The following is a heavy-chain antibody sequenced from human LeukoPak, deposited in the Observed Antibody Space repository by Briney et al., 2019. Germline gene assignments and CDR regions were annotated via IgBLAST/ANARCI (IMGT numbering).Heavy chain of an antibody. CDR1: GYTYTNQG. CDR2: IRPYNCNT. J-gene: IGHJ5*01. Sequence: ASVRVSCMGSGYTYTNQGIRWVRPAPGKGLAWMGLIRPYNCNTTYAQTLQGGVTMHTDTSTSTAYMELRSLRSDDTAVYYCARTSHESLLYWFDSWGQGTLVTVSS. V-gene: IGHV1-18*01. D-gene: IGHD3-10*01. CDR3: ARTSHESLLYWFDS.